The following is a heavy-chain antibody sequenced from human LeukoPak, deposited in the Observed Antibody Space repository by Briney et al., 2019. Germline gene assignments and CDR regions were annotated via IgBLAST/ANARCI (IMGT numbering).Heavy chain of an antibody. J-gene: IGHJ4*02. CDR3: ARDTYDSSGYYYPDY. D-gene: IGHD3-22*01. CDR1: GGTFSSYA. Sequence: ASVTVSCTASGGTFSSYAISWVRQAPGQGLEWMGGIIPIFGTANYAQKFQGRVTITADESTSTAYMELSSLRSEDTAVYYCARDTYDSSGYYYPDYWGQGTLVTVSS. V-gene: IGHV1-69*01. CDR2: IIPIFGTA.